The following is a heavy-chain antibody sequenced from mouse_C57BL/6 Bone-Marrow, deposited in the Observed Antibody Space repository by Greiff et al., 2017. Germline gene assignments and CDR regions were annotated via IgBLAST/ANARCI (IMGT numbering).Heavy chain of an antibody. V-gene: IGHV5-17*01. CDR1: GFTFSDYG. J-gene: IGHJ4*01. CDR2: ISSGSSTI. D-gene: IGHD1-1*01. CDR3: AITTVVTTDAVDY. Sequence: EVHLVESGGGLVKPGGSLKLSCAASGFTFSDYGMHWVRQAPEKGLEWVAYISSGSSTIYYADTVKGRFTISRDNAKNTLSLQLTSLRSEDTAMYYCAITTVVTTDAVDYWGQGTSVTVSS.